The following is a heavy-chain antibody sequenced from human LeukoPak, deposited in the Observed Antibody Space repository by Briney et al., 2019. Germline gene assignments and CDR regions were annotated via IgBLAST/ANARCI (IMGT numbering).Heavy chain of an antibody. D-gene: IGHD1-26*01. J-gene: IGHJ3*02. CDR1: GFTVSSNY. Sequence: QTGGSLRLSCAASGFTVSSNYMSWVRQAPEKGLEWVSVIYSGGSTYYADSVKGRFTISRDNSKNTLYLQMDSLRGEDTAVYYCARTIVGATTDAFDIWGQGTMVTVSS. V-gene: IGHV3-66*02. CDR3: ARTIVGATTDAFDI. CDR2: IYSGGST.